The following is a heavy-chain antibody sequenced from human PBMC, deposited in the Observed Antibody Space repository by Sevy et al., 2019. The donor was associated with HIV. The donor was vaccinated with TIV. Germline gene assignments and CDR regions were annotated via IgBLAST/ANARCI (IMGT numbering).Heavy chain of an antibody. D-gene: IGHD3-10*01. CDR3: ARDRLELSGSGSSQYYYYYGMDV. CDR1: GGSISSGDYY. J-gene: IGHJ6*02. CDR2: IYYSGST. V-gene: IGHV4-30-4*01. Sequence: SETLSLTCTVSGGSISSGDYYWSWIRQPPGKGLEWIGYIYYSGSTYYNPSLKSRVTISVDTSKNQFSLKLSSVTAADTAVYYCARDRLELSGSGSSQYYYYYGMDVGGQGTTVTVSS.